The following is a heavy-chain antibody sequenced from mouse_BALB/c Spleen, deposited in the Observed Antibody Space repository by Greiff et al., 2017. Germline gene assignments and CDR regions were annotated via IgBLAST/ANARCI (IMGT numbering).Heavy chain of an antibody. Sequence: VQVVESGPGLVAPSQSLSITCTVSGFSLTSYDISWIRQPPGKGLEWLGVLWTGGGTNYNSAFMSRLSISKDNSKSQVFLKMNSLQTDDTAIYYCVRRDYYGSSYGAMDYWGQGTSVTVSS. CDR1: GFSLTSYD. V-gene: IGHV2-9-2*01. CDR2: LWTGGGT. CDR3: VRRDYYGSSYGAMDY. D-gene: IGHD1-1*01. J-gene: IGHJ4*01.